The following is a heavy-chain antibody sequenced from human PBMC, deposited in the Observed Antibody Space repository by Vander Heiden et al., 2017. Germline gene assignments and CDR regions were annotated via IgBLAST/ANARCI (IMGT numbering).Heavy chain of an antibody. V-gene: IGHV3-49*05. CDR1: GFPFGDFA. D-gene: IGHD6-19*01. CDR2: IRSKAYGGTK. J-gene: IGHJ4*02. Sequence: EVQLVESGGGLVKPGRSLRLSCTASGFPFGDFAMSWFRQAPGKGLEWVGFIRSKAYGGTKEYAAAGKGRFTISRDDSKSSAYLQMNSMKNEDTAVYYCTREPGGGGWDYVDYSVQGTLVTVSS. CDR3: TREPGGGGWDYVDY.